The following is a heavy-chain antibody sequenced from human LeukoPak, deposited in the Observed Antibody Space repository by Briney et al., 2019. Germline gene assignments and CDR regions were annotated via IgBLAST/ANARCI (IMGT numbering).Heavy chain of an antibody. D-gene: IGHD3-16*01. CDR2: IKQDGSEK. J-gene: IGHJ4*02. Sequence: GGSLRLSCAASGFTFSSCWMSWVRQAPGKGLEWVANIKQDGSEKYYVDSVKGRFTISRDNAKNSLYLQMNSLRAEDTAVYYCAGLYQPPFVWGQGTLVTVSS. CDR1: GFTFSSCW. V-gene: IGHV3-7*01. CDR3: AGLYQPPFV.